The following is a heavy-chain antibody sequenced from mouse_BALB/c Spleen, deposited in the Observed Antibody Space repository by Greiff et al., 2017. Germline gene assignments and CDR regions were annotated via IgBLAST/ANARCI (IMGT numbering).Heavy chain of an antibody. V-gene: IGHV7-3*02. J-gene: IGHJ2*01. CDR3: ARDMGLYGRVFDY. D-gene: IGHD1-1*02. CDR1: GFTFTDYY. Sequence: EVMLVESGGGLVQPGGSLRLSCATSGFTFTDYYMSWVRQPPGKALEWLGFIRHKANGYTTEYSTSVKGRLTISRDNSQSNLYLQMNNLRAENSATYDCARDMGLYGRVFDYWGQGTTLTVSS. CDR2: IRHKANGYTT.